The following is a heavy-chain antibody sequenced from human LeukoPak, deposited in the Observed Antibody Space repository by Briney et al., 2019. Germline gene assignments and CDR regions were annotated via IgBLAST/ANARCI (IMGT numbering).Heavy chain of an antibody. D-gene: IGHD3-10*02. J-gene: IGHJ6*03. Sequence: GGSLRLSCAASGFTFSSYGMHWVRQAPGKGLEWVAVISYDGSNKYYADSVKGRFTISRDNSKNTLYLQMNSLRAEDTAVYYCAKLGITMIGGVWGKGTTVTIS. CDR3: AKLGITMIGGV. CDR2: ISYDGSNK. CDR1: GFTFSSYG. V-gene: IGHV3-30*18.